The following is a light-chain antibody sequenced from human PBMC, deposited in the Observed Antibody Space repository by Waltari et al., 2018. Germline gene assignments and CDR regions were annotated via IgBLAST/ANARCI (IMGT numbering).Light chain of an antibody. CDR2: EAS. Sequence: AIQLTQSPSSLSASVGHRSTITCRASQDIASALAWYVQKPGKAPQLLIYEASTLESGVPSRFSGSGSGTDFTLSISGLQPEDFATYYCQQFINYPLTFGPGTTVDIK. V-gene: IGKV1D-13*01. CDR3: QQFINYPLT. J-gene: IGKJ3*01. CDR1: QDIASA.